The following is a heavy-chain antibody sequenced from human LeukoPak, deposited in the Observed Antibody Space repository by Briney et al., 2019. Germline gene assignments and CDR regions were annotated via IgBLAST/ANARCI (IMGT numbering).Heavy chain of an antibody. Sequence: PSETLSLACAVYGGSFSGYYWSWIRQPPGKGLEWIGEINHSGSTNYNPSLKSRVTISVDTSKNQFSLKLSSVTAADTAVYYCARGKKARTYYYDSSGYTLDYWGQGTLVTVSS. V-gene: IGHV4-34*01. J-gene: IGHJ4*02. D-gene: IGHD3-22*01. CDR3: ARGKKARTYYYDSSGYTLDY. CDR2: INHSGST. CDR1: GGSFSGYY.